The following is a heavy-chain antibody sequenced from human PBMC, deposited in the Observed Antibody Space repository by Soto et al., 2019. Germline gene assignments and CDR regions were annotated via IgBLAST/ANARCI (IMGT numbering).Heavy chain of an antibody. CDR1: GFTFSNYA. J-gene: IGHJ4*02. V-gene: IGHV3-23*01. CDR2: ISGSGGST. CDR3: AKGNSVAAASTGYFEY. D-gene: IGHD6-13*01. Sequence: EVQLLESGGGLVQPGGSLRLSCAASGFTFSNYAMSWVRQAPGKGLEWVSAISGSGGSTYYADSVKGRFTVSRDNSKNTLYLQMNSLRAEDTAVYYCAKGNSVAAASTGYFEYWGQGTLVTVSS.